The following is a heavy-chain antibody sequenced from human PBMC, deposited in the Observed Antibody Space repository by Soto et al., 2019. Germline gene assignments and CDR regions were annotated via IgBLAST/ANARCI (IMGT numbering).Heavy chain of an antibody. Sequence: QVQLVQSGAEVKQPGASVKVSCKTSGYTFTSYAIGWVRQAPGQGLEWMGWISAYNGNTNYAQKVQGRVTMTTDTPTSKAYMEVRSLTSDDTAVYYCARDRGSSTRDAFDIWGQGTMVTVSS. CDR1: GYTFTSYA. D-gene: IGHD1-26*01. J-gene: IGHJ3*02. V-gene: IGHV1-18*01. CDR3: ARDRGSSTRDAFDI. CDR2: ISAYNGNT.